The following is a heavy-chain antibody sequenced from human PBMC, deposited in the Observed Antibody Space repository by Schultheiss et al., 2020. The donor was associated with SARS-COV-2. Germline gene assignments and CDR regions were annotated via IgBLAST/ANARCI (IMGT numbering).Heavy chain of an antibody. V-gene: IGHV4-59*05. J-gene: IGHJ4*02. Sequence: SETLSLTCTVSGGSISSYYLSWIRQPPGKGLEWIGSIYYSGSTYYNPSLKSRVTISVDTSKNQFSLKLSSVTAADTAVYYCARRVLSKAGFDYWGQGTLVTVSS. CDR2: IYYSGST. D-gene: IGHD5/OR15-5a*01. CDR3: ARRVLSKAGFDY. CDR1: GGSISSYY.